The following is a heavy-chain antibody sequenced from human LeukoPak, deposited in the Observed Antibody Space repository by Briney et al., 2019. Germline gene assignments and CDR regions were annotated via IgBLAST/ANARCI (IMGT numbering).Heavy chain of an antibody. CDR2: INTESHSI. D-gene: IGHD2-2*01. V-gene: IGHV3-48*04. Sequence: PGGSLRLSCAASGFTFTSYNMNWVRQAPGQGLEWLSYINTESHSIFYADSVKGRFTISRDNAKDSLFLQMNNVRADDTAVYYCATDDWESSLSNWGQGTMVTVS. J-gene: IGHJ3*01. CDR1: GFTFTSYN. CDR3: ATDDWESSLSN.